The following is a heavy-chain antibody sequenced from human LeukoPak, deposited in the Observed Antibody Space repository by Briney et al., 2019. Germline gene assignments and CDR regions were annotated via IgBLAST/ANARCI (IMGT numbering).Heavy chain of an antibody. J-gene: IGHJ3*02. CDR3: AHSRRTYYYDSSGPKDAFDI. CDR1: GFSLSTSGVG. V-gene: IGHV2-5*01. D-gene: IGHD3-22*01. Sequence: SGPTLVNPTQTLTLTCTFSGFSLSTSGVGVGWIRQPPGKALEWLALIYWHDDKRYSPSLKSRLTITKDTSKNQVVLTMTNMDPVDTATYYCAHSRRTYYYDSSGPKDAFDIWGQGTMVTVSS. CDR2: IYWHDDK.